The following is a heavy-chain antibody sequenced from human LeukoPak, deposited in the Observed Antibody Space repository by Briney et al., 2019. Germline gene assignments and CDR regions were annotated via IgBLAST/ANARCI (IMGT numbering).Heavy chain of an antibody. CDR1: GYTFTDFY. V-gene: IGHV1-69-2*01. D-gene: IGHD2-15*01. J-gene: IGHJ6*03. Sequence: ASVKISCKVSGYTFTDFYMHWVQQAPGKGLEWMGLVDPEDGETIYAEKFQGRVTITADTSTDTAYMEPSSLRSEDTAVYYCATGGGRVQANTPWYYYMDVWGKGTTVTVSS. CDR3: ATGGGRVQANTPWYYYMDV. CDR2: VDPEDGET.